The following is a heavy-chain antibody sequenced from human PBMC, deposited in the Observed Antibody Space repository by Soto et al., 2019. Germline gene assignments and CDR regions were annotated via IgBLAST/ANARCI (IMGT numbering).Heavy chain of an antibody. CDR2: IYYSGST. Sequence: QVQLQESGPGLVKPSETLSLTCTVSGGSISTSDYYWVWIRQPPGKGLEWIGRIYYSGSTYYNPSLKSRVTMSEETSKNQFSLKLSSVAATDTAVYYCARGTTWPLWFDPWGQGTLVTVSS. CDR3: ARGTTWPLWFDP. CDR1: GGSISTSDYY. V-gene: IGHV4-39*01. J-gene: IGHJ5*02.